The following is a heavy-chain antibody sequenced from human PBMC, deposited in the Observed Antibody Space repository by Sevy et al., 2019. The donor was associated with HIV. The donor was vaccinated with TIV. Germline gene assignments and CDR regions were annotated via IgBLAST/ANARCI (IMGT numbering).Heavy chain of an antibody. CDR2: INPNSGGT. Sequence: ASVKVSCKASGYTFTGYYMHWVRQAPGQGLEWMGRINPNSGGTNYAQKFQGRVTMTRDTSISPAYMELSRLRSDDTAVYYCARTVVVVAATENFDYWGQGTLVTVSS. D-gene: IGHD2-15*01. CDR1: GYTFTGYY. CDR3: ARTVVVVAATENFDY. J-gene: IGHJ4*02. V-gene: IGHV1-2*06.